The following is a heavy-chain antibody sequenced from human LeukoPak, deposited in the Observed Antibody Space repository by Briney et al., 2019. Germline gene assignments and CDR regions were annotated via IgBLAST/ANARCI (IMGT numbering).Heavy chain of an antibody. CDR1: GYTFTSYG. J-gene: IGHJ4*02. V-gene: IGHV1-18*01. CDR3: ARDTMYSGSYVYFDY. Sequence: ASVKVSCKASGYTFTSYGISWVRQAPGQGLGLMGWISAYNGNIKYAQKFQGRVTMTTDTSTSTAYMELRSLRSDDTAVYYCARDTMYSGSYVYFDYWGQGTLVTVSS. CDR2: ISAYNGNI. D-gene: IGHD1-26*01.